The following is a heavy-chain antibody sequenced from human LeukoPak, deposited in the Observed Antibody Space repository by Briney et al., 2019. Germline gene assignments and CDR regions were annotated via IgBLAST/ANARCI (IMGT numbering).Heavy chain of an antibody. CDR1: GFTFSSYS. CDR3: ARDPYNGNYGDSYYYYMDV. CDR2: ISRRITNI. D-gene: IGHD1-26*01. Sequence: GGSLRLSCAASGFTFSSYSMRWVRQAPGKGLEWVSYISRRITNIYYADSVKGRFTISRDNAKNSLYLQMSSLRAEDTAIYYCARDPYNGNYGDSYYYYMDVWGKGTTVTISS. V-gene: IGHV3-48*01. J-gene: IGHJ6*03.